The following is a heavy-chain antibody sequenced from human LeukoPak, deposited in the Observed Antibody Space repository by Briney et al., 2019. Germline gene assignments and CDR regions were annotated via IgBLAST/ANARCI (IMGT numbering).Heavy chain of an antibody. CDR2: ISAYNGNT. Sequence: ASVKVSCKASGYTFTSYGISWVRQAPGQGLEWMGWISAYNGNTNYAQKLQGRVTMTTDTSTSTAYMELRSLRSDDTAVYYCARGVHYYGSGSYSYYYYYYMDVWGKGTTVTVSS. CDR1: GYTFTSYG. D-gene: IGHD3-10*01. J-gene: IGHJ6*03. CDR3: ARGVHYYGSGSYSYYYYYYMDV. V-gene: IGHV1-18*01.